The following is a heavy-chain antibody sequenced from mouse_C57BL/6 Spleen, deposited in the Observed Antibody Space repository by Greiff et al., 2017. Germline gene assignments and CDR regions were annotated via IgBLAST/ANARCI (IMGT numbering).Heavy chain of an antibody. J-gene: IGHJ1*03. CDR2: IDPSDSET. Sequence: QQSCKASGYTFTSYWMHWVKQRPIQGLEWIGNIDPSDSETHYNQKFKDKATLTVDKSSSTAYMQLSSLTSEDSAVYYCARRIYYDYDWYFDVWGTGTTVTVSS. CDR3: ARRIYYDYDWYFDV. CDR1: GYTFTSYW. V-gene: IGHV1-52*01. D-gene: IGHD2-4*01.